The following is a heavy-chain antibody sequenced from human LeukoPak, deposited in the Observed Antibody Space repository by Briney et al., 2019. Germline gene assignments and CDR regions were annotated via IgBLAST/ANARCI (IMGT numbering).Heavy chain of an antibody. J-gene: IGHJ4*02. CDR1: GGSISSSSYY. V-gene: IGHV4-39*07. CDR2: FSSGGRA. Sequence: SETLSLTCIVPGGSISSSSYYWAWIRQSPGKGLEWIGTFSSGGRAYCNPSLTSRVSISKDTSDNQFSLRLYSVTAADTAVYYCARKQTGTMYDVWGQGTQVTVSS. CDR3: ARKQTGTMYDV. D-gene: IGHD1-7*01.